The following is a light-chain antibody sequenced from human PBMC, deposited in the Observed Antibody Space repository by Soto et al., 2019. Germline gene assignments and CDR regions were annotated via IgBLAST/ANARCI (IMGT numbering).Light chain of an antibody. CDR2: EVS. Sequence: QSALTQPPSASGSPGQSVAISCTGTSSDVGGYNYVSWYQQHPGKAPKLMIYEVSNRPSGLSNRFSGSKSGNTASLTISGLQTEDEADYYCTSYSSSTTLVFXTGTKVTVL. J-gene: IGLJ1*01. CDR3: TSYSSSTTLV. V-gene: IGLV2-14*01. CDR1: SSDVGGYNY.